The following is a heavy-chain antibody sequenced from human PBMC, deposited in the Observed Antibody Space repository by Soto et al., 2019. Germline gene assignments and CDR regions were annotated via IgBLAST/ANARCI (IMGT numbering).Heavy chain of an antibody. V-gene: IGHV3-23*01. CDR2: LSGTGDST. J-gene: IGHJ4*02. D-gene: IGHD3-10*01. Sequence: EVQLLESGGALVQPGGSLRLSCAASGFKFDSYAMSWVRQAPGKGLEWVSALSGTGDSTDYADSVKGRFTISRDDSKTTLYLQMSSLRAEDTAVYYCARDNGNYGSGTFVHWGEGTLVTVSS. CDR3: ARDNGNYGSGTFVH. CDR1: GFKFDSYA.